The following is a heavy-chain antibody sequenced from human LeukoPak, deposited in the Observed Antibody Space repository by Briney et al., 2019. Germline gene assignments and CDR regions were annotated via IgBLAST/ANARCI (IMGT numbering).Heavy chain of an antibody. V-gene: IGHV3-66*01. Sequence: GGSLRLSCAASGFSVSGHYMNWVRQAPGKGLEWVSVLHTSGSTYYADSVKGRFIISRGNSKNILYLQMNGLGAEDTAVYYCARDRPYGDYDGVDYWGRGTLVTVSS. CDR3: ARDRPYGDYDGVDY. CDR2: LHTSGST. J-gene: IGHJ4*02. CDR1: GFSVSGHY. D-gene: IGHD4-17*01.